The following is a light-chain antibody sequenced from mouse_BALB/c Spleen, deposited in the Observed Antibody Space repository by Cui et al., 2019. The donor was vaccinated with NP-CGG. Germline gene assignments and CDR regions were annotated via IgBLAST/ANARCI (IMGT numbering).Light chain of an antibody. J-gene: IGLJ1*01. CDR2: GTN. V-gene: IGLV1*01. Sequence: QAVVTQESALTTSPGETVTLTCRSSTGAVTTSNYANWVQEKPDHLFTGLIGGTNNRAPGVPARFSGSLIGDKAALTITGAQTEDEAIYFCALWYGNHWVFVGGTKLTVL. CDR3: ALWYGNHWV. CDR1: TGAVTTSNY.